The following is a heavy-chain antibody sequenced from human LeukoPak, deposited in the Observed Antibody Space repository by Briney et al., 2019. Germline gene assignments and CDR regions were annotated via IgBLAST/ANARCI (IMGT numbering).Heavy chain of an antibody. D-gene: IGHD3-10*01. CDR3: AKDRRVRGVIDNKWFDP. Sequence: GGSLTLSCAASGFTFSSYALSWVRQAPGKGLEWVSAIYGSGGSTYYADSVKRPFTISRDNSKNTLYLQMNSLRAEDTAVYYCAKDRRVRGVIDNKWFDPWGQGTLVTVSS. CDR1: GFTFSSYA. CDR2: IYGSGGST. J-gene: IGHJ5*02. V-gene: IGHV3-23*01.